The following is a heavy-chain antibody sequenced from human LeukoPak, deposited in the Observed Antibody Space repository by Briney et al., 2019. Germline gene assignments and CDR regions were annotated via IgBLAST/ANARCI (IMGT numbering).Heavy chain of an antibody. V-gene: IGHV3-23*01. Sequence: GGSLRLSCAASGFTFSSYAMSWVRQAPGKGLEWVPAISGSGGSTYYADSVKGRFTISRDNSKNTLYLQMNILRAEDTALYYCXXXHXXPYXGQGTLVTV. J-gene: IGHJ4*02. CDR3: XXXHXXPY. CDR2: ISGSGGST. CDR1: GFTFSSYA.